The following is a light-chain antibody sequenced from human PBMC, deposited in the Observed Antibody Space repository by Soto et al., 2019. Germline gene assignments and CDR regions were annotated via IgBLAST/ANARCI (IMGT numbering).Light chain of an antibody. V-gene: IGLV2-8*01. CDR2: EVN. J-gene: IGLJ1*01. CDR1: SSDVGGYNY. Sequence: QSALTQPPSASGSPGQSVTIYCTGTSSDVGGYNYVSWYQQHPGKAPKLMIYEVNKRPSGVPDRFSGSKSGNTASLTVSGLQAEDEGDYYCSSHAGSKRVFGTGTKVTVL. CDR3: SSHAGSKRV.